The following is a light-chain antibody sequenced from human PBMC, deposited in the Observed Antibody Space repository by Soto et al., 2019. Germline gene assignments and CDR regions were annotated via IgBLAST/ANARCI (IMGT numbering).Light chain of an antibody. CDR2: GAS. CDR3: RQYGSSPSYT. V-gene: IGKV3-20*01. J-gene: IGKJ2*01. Sequence: EIVLTQSPGTLSLSPGERATLSCRASQSVSSSSYLAWYQQKPGQAPRLLIYGASSRATGIPDRFSGSGSATDFTLTISRLEPEDFAVYYCRQYGSSPSYTFGQGTQLEIK. CDR1: QSVSSSSY.